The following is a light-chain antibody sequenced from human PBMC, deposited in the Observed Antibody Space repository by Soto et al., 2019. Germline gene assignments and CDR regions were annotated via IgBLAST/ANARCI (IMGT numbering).Light chain of an antibody. Sequence: QSVLTQPASVSGPPGQSITISCTGTSSDVGGYNSVSWYQQHPGKAPKLMIYNVSNRPSGISNRFSGSKSGNTASLTISGLQAEDEADYYCSSYTSSSTYVFGTGTRSPS. V-gene: IGLV2-14*03. CDR2: NVS. CDR3: SSYTSSSTYV. CDR1: SSDVGGYNS. J-gene: IGLJ1*01.